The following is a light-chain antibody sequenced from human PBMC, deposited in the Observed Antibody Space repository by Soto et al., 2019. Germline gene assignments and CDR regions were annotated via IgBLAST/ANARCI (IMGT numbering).Light chain of an antibody. CDR2: EVT. J-gene: IGLJ1*01. CDR3: SSFTSSITYV. CDR1: RSDVGGYNY. V-gene: IGLV2-14*03. Sequence: QSALTQPASVSGSPGQSITISCTGTRSDVGGYNYVSWYQQHPGKAPKVMIYEVTYRPAGVSSRFSGSKSGKTAYLTISGLQAEDEADYFCSSFTSSITYVFGTGTKLTVL.